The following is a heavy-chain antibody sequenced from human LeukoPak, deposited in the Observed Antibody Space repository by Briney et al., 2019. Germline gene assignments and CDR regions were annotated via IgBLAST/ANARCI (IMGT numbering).Heavy chain of an antibody. Sequence: ASVKVSCKASGYTFTSYYMHWVRQAPGQGLEWMGRINPNSGGTNYAQKFQGRVTMTRDTSISTAYMELSRLRSDDTAVYYCARVDTAMGRNFDYWGQGTLVTVSS. V-gene: IGHV1-2*06. D-gene: IGHD5-18*01. CDR3: ARVDTAMGRNFDY. CDR2: INPNSGGT. J-gene: IGHJ4*02. CDR1: GYTFTSYY.